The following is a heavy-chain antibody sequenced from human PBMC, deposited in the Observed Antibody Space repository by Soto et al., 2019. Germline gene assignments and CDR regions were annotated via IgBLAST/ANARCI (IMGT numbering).Heavy chain of an antibody. Sequence: PGGSLRLSCVASTFNLTKYSMNWVRLAPGKGLEWVSFISSSGSHMYYADSVTGRFTIARDNAKNSLFLQMDSLRAEDTAIYFCARGYGVDVWGQGTTVTVSS. V-gene: IGHV3-21*01. CDR1: TFNLTKYS. J-gene: IGHJ6*02. CDR3: ARGYGVDV. CDR2: ISSSGSHM.